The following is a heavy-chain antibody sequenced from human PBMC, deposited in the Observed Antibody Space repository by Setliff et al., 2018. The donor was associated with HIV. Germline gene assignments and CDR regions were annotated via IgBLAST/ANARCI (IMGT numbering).Heavy chain of an antibody. CDR2: VYHTGST. Sequence: SSETLSLTCTVSGASDISYIWWSWVRQPPGKGLEWIGEVYHTGSTNLNPSLKSRVTISVDTSKRQFSLKLTSVTAGDSALYYCARRRGQKATGWYYFDFWGQGALVTVSS. V-gene: IGHV4-4*02. CDR3: ARRRGQKATGWYYFDF. J-gene: IGHJ4*02. D-gene: IGHD6-19*01. CDR1: GASDISYIW.